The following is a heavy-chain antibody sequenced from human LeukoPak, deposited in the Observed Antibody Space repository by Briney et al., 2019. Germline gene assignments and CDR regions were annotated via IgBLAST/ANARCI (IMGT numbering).Heavy chain of an antibody. CDR1: GFTFSSYG. CDR3: ARLTRVTMIVVVSIDAFDI. D-gene: IGHD3-22*01. CDR2: IRYDGSNK. V-gene: IGHV3-30*02. Sequence: GGSLRLSCAASGFTFSSYGMYWVRQAPGKGLEWVAFIRYDGSNKYYADSVKGRFTISRDNAKNSLYLQMNSLRAEDTAVYYCARLTRVTMIVVVSIDAFDIWGQGTMVTVSS. J-gene: IGHJ3*02.